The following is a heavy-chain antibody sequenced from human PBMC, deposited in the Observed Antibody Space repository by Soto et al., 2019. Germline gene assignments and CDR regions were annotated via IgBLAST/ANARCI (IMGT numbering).Heavy chain of an antibody. CDR3: ARGGPSEAHYYYYGMDV. Sequence: PSETLSLTCTVSGGSISSGGYYWSWIRQHPGKGLEWIGYIYYSGSTYYNPSLKSRVTISVDTSKNQFSLKLSSVTAADTAVYYCARGGPSEAHYYYYGMDVWGQGTTVTAP. J-gene: IGHJ6*02. CDR1: GGSISSGGYY. D-gene: IGHD3-16*01. CDR2: IYYSGST. V-gene: IGHV4-31*03.